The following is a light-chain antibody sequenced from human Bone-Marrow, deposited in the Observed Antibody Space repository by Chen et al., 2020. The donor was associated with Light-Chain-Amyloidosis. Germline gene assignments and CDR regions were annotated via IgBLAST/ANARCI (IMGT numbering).Light chain of an antibody. V-gene: IGLV3-25*03. CDR3: QSADSSGTYEVI. CDR2: RDT. Sequence: SYELTQPPSVSVSPGQTARITCSGDDLPTKYAYWYQQKPGQAPVLVIHRDTERPSGISARFSGSSSGTTATLAISVVQAGDEAGYHCQSADSSGTYEVIFGGGTKLTVL. J-gene: IGLJ2*01. CDR1: DLPTKY.